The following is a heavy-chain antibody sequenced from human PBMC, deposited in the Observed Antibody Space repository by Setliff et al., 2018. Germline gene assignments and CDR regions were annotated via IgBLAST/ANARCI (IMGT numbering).Heavy chain of an antibody. J-gene: IGHJ4*02. V-gene: IGHV3-23*01. D-gene: IGHD3-3*01. CDR3: AGQGPIFGSGLIPGFDQ. CDR2: VGDGDGGT. CDR1: GFAFSSHA. Sequence: GGSLRLSCATSGFAFSSHAMTWVRRAPGKGLEWVSAVGDGDGGTWYADSVKGRFTTSRDNSKNTVSLQMSSLRTEDTAIYFCAGQGPIFGSGLIPGFDQWGQGTMVTVSS.